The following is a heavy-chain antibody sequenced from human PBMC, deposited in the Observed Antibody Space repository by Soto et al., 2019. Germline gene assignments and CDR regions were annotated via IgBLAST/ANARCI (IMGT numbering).Heavy chain of an antibody. Sequence: QVQLVQSGAEVKKPGASVKVSCKTSGYSFTNYGFIWVRQAPGQGLEWMGWISPYNGNTDYAQNLQGRVTMTTDTSTNTTYMELRSLRSDDTAVYYCAREGDYVWWTYRPPFYWGQGTLVTGSS. CDR1: GYSFTNYG. D-gene: IGHD3-16*02. V-gene: IGHV1-18*01. CDR2: ISPYNGNT. J-gene: IGHJ4*02. CDR3: AREGDYVWWTYRPPFY.